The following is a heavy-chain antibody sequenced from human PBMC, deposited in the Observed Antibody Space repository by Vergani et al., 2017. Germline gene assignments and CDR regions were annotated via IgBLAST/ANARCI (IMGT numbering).Heavy chain of an antibody. V-gene: IGHV4-38-2*01. D-gene: IGHD6-19*01. CDR3: ARGPYPYSSGWYFDY. J-gene: IGHJ4*02. CDR2: IYHSGST. CDR1: GYSISRGYY. Sequence: QVQLQESGPGLVKPSETLSLTCAVSGYSISRGYYWGWIRQPPGKGLEWIGSIYHSGSTYYNPSLKSRVTISVDTSKNQFSLKLSSVTAADTAVYYCARGPYPYSSGWYFDYWGQGTLVTVSS.